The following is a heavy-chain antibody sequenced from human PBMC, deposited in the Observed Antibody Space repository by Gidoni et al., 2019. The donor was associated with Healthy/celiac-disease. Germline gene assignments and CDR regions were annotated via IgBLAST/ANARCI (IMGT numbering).Heavy chain of an antibody. CDR2: INPSGGST. V-gene: IGHV1-46*01. D-gene: IGHD3-22*01. CDR1: GYSFTSDY. Sequence: QVQLVQSGAEVKKPGDSVKVSCKASGYSFTSDYMHWGRQAPGPGLEWMGIINPSGGSTSYAQKFQGRVTMTRDTSTSTVYMELSSLRSEDTAVYYCARAGGTKYYYDSSGSVDYWGQGTLVTVSS. CDR3: ARAGGTKYYYDSSGSVDY. J-gene: IGHJ4*02.